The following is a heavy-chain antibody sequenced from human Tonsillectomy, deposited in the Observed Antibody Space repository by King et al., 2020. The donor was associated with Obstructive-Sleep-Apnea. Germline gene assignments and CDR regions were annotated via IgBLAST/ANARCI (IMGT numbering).Heavy chain of an antibody. V-gene: IGHV4-31*03. CDR1: GGSISSGGYY. D-gene: IGHD5-18*01. CDR3: ARARDTAMGLIDY. J-gene: IGHJ4*02. CDR2: IYYSGST. Sequence: QLQESGPGLVKPSQTLSLTCTVSGGSISSGGYYWSWIRPHPGKGLEWIGYIYYSGSTYYNPSLKRRVTISVDTPKNQFSLKLSSVTAADTAVYYCARARDTAMGLIDYWGQGTLVTVSS.